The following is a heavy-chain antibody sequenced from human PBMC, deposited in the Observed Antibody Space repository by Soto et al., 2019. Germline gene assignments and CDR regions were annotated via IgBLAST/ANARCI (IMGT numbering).Heavy chain of an antibody. CDR2: IYYSGST. CDR3: ARIGALGGSCYLCYGYFDL. Sequence: QVQLQESGPGLVKPSQTLSLTCTVSGGSISSGGYYWSWIRQHPGKGLEWTGCIYYSGSTYKNPSSKSRVSRSVDTSKNQSALTIGSVTAADTGVYYCARIGALGGSCYLCYGYFDLRGRGTLVTVSS. J-gene: IGHJ2*01. CDR1: GGSISSGGYY. D-gene: IGHD2-15*01. V-gene: IGHV4-31*03.